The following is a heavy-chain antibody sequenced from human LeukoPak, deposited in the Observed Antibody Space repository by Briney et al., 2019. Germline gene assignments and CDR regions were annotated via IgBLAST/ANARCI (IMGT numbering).Heavy chain of an antibody. CDR3: ARDPYSSTWSYGMDV. Sequence: GGSLRLSCAASGFTFSNYWMSWVRQAPGKGLEWVANIKQDGSEEVYVDSLKGRFTISKDNAKNSLFLQMNTLRAEDTAVYYCARDPYSSTWSYGMDVWGQGTTVTVSS. CDR1: GFTFSNYW. CDR2: IKQDGSEE. J-gene: IGHJ6*02. V-gene: IGHV3-7*05. D-gene: IGHD6-6*01.